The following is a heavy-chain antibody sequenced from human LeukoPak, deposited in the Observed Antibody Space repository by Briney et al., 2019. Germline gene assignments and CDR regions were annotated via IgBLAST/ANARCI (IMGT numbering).Heavy chain of an antibody. Sequence: GGSLRLSCAASGFTFSSYEMNWVRQAPGKGLEWVSYISSSGSTIYYADSVKGRFTISRDNAKNSLYLQMNSLRAEDTAAYYCARDVAYYYGSGRLDPWGQGTLVTVSS. J-gene: IGHJ5*02. CDR2: ISSSGSTI. CDR1: GFTFSSYE. CDR3: ARDVAYYYGSGRLDP. V-gene: IGHV3-48*03. D-gene: IGHD3-10*01.